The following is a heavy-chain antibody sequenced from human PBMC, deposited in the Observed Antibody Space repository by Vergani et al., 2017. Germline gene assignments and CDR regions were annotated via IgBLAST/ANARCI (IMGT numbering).Heavy chain of an antibody. D-gene: IGHD6-19*01. CDR1: GFTFSSYG. V-gene: IGHV3-23*01. J-gene: IGHJ1*01. CDR2: LSGSGGST. CDR3: AXIPYGSGWVGGDF. Sequence: EVQLLESGGGLVQPGGSLRLSCADSGFTFSSYGMSWVRQAPGKGLEWVSTLSGSGGSTYYADPVKGRFTISRDNSKNTLYLQMNSLRAEDTAVYYCAXIPYGSGWVGGDFWGQGTLVTVSS.